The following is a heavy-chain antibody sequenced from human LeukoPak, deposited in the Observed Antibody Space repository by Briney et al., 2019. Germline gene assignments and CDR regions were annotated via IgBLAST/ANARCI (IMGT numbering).Heavy chain of an antibody. CDR3: ASPRISGDSSGYYDTLQY. CDR2: INPNSGAT. CDR1: GYTFTGYQ. D-gene: IGHD3-22*01. J-gene: IGHJ1*01. V-gene: IGHV1-2*06. Sequence: ASVKVSCKASGYTFTGYQMHWVRQAPGQGLEWMGRINPNSGATNYAQKFQGRVTMTRDTSISTAYMVLSRLRSDDTAVYYCASPRISGDSSGYYDTLQYWGQGTLVTVSS.